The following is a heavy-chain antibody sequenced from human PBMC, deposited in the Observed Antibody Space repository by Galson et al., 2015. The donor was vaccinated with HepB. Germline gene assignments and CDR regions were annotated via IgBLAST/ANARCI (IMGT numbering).Heavy chain of an antibody. CDR2: ISSSSSYI. V-gene: IGHV3-21*01. CDR3: ARDRAAAGTGNIDY. CDR1: GFTVSSNY. J-gene: IGHJ4*02. D-gene: IGHD6-13*01. Sequence: SLRLSCAASGFTVSSNYMSWARQTPGKGLEWVSSISSSSSYIYYADSVKGRFTISRDNAKDSLYLQMNSLRAEDTAVYYSARDRAAAGTGNIDYWGQGTLVTVSS.